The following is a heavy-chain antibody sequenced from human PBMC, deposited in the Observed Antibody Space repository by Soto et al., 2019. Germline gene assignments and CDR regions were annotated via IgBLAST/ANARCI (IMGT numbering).Heavy chain of an antibody. CDR3: ATVSYVGGTDY. CDR1: GVSISSFY. J-gene: IGHJ4*02. CDR2: IYSSEII. V-gene: IGHV4-4*07. D-gene: IGHD5-18*01. Sequence: SETLSLPCTVSGVSISSFYWSWIRQPAGKGLEWIGRIYSSEIINYNPSLKSRVTMSLDTSKNQFSLKLSSVTAADTAVYFCATVSYVGGTDYWGQGTQVTSPQ.